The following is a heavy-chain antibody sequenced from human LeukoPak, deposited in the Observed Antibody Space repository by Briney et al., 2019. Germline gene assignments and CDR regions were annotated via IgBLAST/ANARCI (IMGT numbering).Heavy chain of an antibody. CDR2: ISTTGNSI. D-gene: IGHD1-26*01. Sequence: GGSLRLSCAASGFTFSDYYMSWIRQAPGQGLEWVSHISTTGNSIYYADSVKGRFTISRDNAKNSLYLQMNSLRAEVTAVYYCARVRGSYSTDYWGQGTLVTVSS. CDR3: ARVRGSYSTDY. J-gene: IGHJ4*02. V-gene: IGHV3-11*04. CDR1: GFTFSDYY.